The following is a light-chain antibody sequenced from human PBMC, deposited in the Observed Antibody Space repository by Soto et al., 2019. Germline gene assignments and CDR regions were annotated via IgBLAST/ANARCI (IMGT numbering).Light chain of an antibody. V-gene: IGKV3-20*01. CDR1: QSVNSNY. J-gene: IGKJ2*01. CDR3: QQNGTSPHT. Sequence: EIVLTQSPGTLSLSPGERATLSCRASQSVNSNYLAWYQQKPGQVPRPLIYGASIRAAGVPDRLSGSGSGADLTLTISILEPEDSAVYYCQQNGTSPHTFGQGTKLEIK. CDR2: GAS.